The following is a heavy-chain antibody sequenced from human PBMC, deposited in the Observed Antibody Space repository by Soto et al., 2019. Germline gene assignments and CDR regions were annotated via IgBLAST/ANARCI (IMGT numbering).Heavy chain of an antibody. Sequence: TLTLSFTRTRDSFKLGSYSLSWIRQPPGKGLEWIGYVSHTGRTSYNPSLKSRVSISMDTSKNQFSLNLDSVAAADTAVYFCARYFAYFDSWGQG. J-gene: IGHJ4*02. CDR1: RDSFKLGSYS. CDR3: ARYFAYFDS. CDR2: VSHTGRT. D-gene: IGHD3-9*01. V-gene: IGHV4-61*01.